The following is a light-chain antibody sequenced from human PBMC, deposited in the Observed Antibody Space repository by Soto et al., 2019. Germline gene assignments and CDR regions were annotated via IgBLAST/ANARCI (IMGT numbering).Light chain of an antibody. CDR3: QQYNNFPGT. CDR2: GAS. V-gene: IGKV3-15*01. J-gene: IGKJ1*01. Sequence: EIVMTQSPATLSVSPGERATLSCRASQSVSSNLAWYQQKPGQAPRLLIYGASTRATGIPARFSGSGSGTEFTLTISSLQSEDFAVYYCQQYNNFPGTVRQGTKVEIK. CDR1: QSVSSN.